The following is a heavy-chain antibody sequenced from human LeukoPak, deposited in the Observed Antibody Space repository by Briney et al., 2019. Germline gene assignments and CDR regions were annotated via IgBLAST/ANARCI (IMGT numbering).Heavy chain of an antibody. D-gene: IGHD4-17*01. Sequence: NPSETLSLTCTVSGGSISGSSYYWGWIRQPPGKGLEWIGSIYYSGSTYYNPSLKSRVTISVDTSKNQFSLKLSSVTAADTAVYYCARNDYGDYFDYWGQGTLVTVSS. CDR3: ARNDYGDYFDY. CDR2: IYYSGST. CDR1: GGSISGSSYY. V-gene: IGHV4-39*01. J-gene: IGHJ4*02.